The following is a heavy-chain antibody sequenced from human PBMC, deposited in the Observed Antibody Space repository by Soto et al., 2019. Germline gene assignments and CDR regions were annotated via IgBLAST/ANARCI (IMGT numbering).Heavy chain of an antibody. CDR2: IYYSGST. V-gene: IGHV4-59*01. Sequence: PSETLSLTCTVSGGSISSYYWSWIRQPPGKGLEWIGYIYYSGSTNYNPSLKSRVTISVDTSKNQFSLKLSSVTAADTAVYYCARAEYYYYGMDVWGQGTTVTVSS. CDR3: ARAEYYYYGMDV. J-gene: IGHJ6*02. CDR1: GGSISSYY.